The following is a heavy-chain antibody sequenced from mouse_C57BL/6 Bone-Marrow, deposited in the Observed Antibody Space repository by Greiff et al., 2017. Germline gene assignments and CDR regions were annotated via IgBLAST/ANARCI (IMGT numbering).Heavy chain of an antibody. J-gene: IGHJ3*01. CDR1: GFSLTSYG. D-gene: IGHD1-1*01. CDR2: IWSGGST. CDR3: ARKHYYGTSFAY. Sequence: VQLQQSGPGLVQPSQSLSITCTVSGFSLTSYGVHWVRQSPGKGLEWLGVIWSGGSTDYNAAFISRLSISKDNSKSQVFFKMNSLQADDTAIYYCARKHYYGTSFAYWGQGTLVTVSA. V-gene: IGHV2-2*01.